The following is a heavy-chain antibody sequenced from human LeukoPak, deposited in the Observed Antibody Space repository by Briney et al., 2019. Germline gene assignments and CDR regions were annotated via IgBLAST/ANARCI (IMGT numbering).Heavy chain of an antibody. Sequence: GGSLRLSCAASGFTVSSDYMSWVRQAPGKGLEWVSVIYSGGTTFYADSVKGRFTISRDTSKNTLYLQMNSLRDEDTAVYYCARDMYYGDYEIDYWGQGTLVTVSS. V-gene: IGHV3-53*01. D-gene: IGHD4-17*01. J-gene: IGHJ4*02. CDR1: GFTVSSDY. CDR2: IYSGGTT. CDR3: ARDMYYGDYEIDY.